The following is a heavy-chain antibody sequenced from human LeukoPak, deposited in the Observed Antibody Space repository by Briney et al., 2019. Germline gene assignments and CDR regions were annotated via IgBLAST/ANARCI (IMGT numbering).Heavy chain of an antibody. CDR2: ISYDGSNK. J-gene: IGHJ6*02. CDR1: GFTFSSYG. V-gene: IGHV3-30*03. Sequence: PGGSLRLSCAASGFTFSSYGMHWVRQAPGKGLEWVAVISYDGSNKYYADSVKGRFTISRDNSKNTLYLQMNSLRAEDTAVYYCARIPLYYYYYGMDVWGQETTVTVSS. CDR3: ARIPLYYYYYGMDV.